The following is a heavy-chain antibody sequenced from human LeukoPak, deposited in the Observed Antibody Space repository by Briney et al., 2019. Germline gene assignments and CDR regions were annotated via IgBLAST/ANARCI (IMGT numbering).Heavy chain of an antibody. CDR3: ARDSVRSVLSS. CDR2: ISSSSSTI. J-gene: IGHJ4*02. V-gene: IGHV3-48*02. CDR1: GFTFSSYS. D-gene: IGHD6-6*01. Sequence: GGSLTLSCAASGFTFSSYSMNWLRQAPGKGLEWVSYISSSSSTIYYADSVKGRFTISRDNAKNSLYLQMSSLRDEDTAVYYCARDSVRSVLSSWGQGTLVTVSS.